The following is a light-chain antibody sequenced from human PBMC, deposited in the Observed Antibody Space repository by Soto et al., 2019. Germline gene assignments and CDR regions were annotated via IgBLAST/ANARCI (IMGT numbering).Light chain of an antibody. CDR2: DAS. J-gene: IGKJ1*01. CDR1: QSISSW. V-gene: IGKV1-5*01. Sequence: DIQMTQSPSTLSASVGDRVTITCRASQSISSWLAWYQQKPGKAPKLLIYDASSLESGVPSRFSGSGSGTEFTLTISSLQPDDFATYYCQETHRTPPRTFGQGTRVEVK. CDR3: QETHRTPPRT.